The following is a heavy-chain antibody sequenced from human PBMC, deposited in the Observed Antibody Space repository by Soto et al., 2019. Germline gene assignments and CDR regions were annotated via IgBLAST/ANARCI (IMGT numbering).Heavy chain of an antibody. J-gene: IGHJ4*02. CDR3: ESEIRKDPEYYFDY. CDR1: GGSITNSIW. Sequence: SETLSLTCAVSGGSITNSIWWSWVRQPPGKGLEWIGEIYHTGSTTYNPSLKSRLSISVDKSKNQISLNLRSVTAADTAVYYCESEIRKDPEYYFDYWGQGALVTVSS. CDR2: IYHTGST. V-gene: IGHV4-4*02.